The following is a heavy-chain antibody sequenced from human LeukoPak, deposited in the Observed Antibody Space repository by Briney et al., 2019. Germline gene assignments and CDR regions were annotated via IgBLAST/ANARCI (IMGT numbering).Heavy chain of an antibody. D-gene: IGHD2-2*01. Sequence: ASVKVSCKASGGTFSSYAISWVRQAPGQGLEWMGGIIPIFGTANYAQKFQGRVTITADESTSTAYMELSSLRSEDTAVYYCARAPLVPAARDYYYYGMDVWGKGTTVTVSS. CDR1: GGTFSSYA. CDR2: IIPIFGTA. J-gene: IGHJ6*04. CDR3: ARAPLVPAARDYYYYGMDV. V-gene: IGHV1-69*13.